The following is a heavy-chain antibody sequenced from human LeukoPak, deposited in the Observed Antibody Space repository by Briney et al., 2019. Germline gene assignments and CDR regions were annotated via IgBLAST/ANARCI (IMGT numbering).Heavy chain of an antibody. V-gene: IGHV3-30*02. J-gene: IGHJ4*02. CDR2: VWYDGSKT. CDR3: ARDLLGLPHKYFDS. Sequence: GGSLRLSCAASGFSFSAYGMHWVRQAPGKGLEWVAYVWYDGSKTSYANSVKGRFTISRDTSTSTLYLQMNSLSPEDTAVYYCARDLLGLPHKYFDSWGKGTLVTVSS. D-gene: IGHD2-15*01. CDR1: GFSFSAYG.